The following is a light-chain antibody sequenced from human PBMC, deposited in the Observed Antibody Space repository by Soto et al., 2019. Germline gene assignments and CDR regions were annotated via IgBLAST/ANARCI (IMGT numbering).Light chain of an antibody. V-gene: IGLV2-14*01. CDR1: SSDFGGYNY. J-gene: IGLJ1*01. CDR2: EVT. CDR3: TSYTSSNTLGV. Sequence: QSVLTQPASVSGSPGQSITISCTGASSDFGGYNYVSWYQQHPGQAPKLMIYEVTNRPSGVSNRFSGSRSGNTASLTISGLQADDEADYYCTSYTSSNTLGVFGTGTKVTVL.